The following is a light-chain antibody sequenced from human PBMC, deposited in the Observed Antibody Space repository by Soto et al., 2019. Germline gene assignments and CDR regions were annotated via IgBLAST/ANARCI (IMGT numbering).Light chain of an antibody. CDR1: QAIRSN. J-gene: IGKJ4*01. V-gene: IGKV3-15*01. Sequence: EIVMTQSPATPSVSRGERATLSCRANQAIRSNLAWYQQKPGQAPRLLIYGASTRATGIPDRFSGSGSGTEFTLTISSLQSEDFAVYYCQHYNNWLGTFGGGTKVDIK. CDR2: GAS. CDR3: QHYNNWLGT.